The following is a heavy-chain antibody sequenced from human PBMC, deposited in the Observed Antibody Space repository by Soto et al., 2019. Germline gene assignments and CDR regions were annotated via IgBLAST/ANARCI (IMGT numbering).Heavy chain of an antibody. Sequence: PGKGLEWVSLISWDGGSTYYADSVKGRFTISRDNSKNSLYLQMNSLRTEDTALYYCAKDTQVNERVCEGSAGGSLRLSW. D-gene: IGHD3-10*01. V-gene: IGHV3-43*01. J-gene: IGHJ5*01. CDR2: ISWDGGST. CDR3: AKDTQVNERVCEGSAGGSLRLS.